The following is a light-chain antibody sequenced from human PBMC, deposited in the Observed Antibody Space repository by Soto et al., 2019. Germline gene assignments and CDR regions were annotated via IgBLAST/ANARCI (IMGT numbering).Light chain of an antibody. CDR1: QGISNF. CDR3: QQYESLPLT. V-gene: IGKV1-33*01. J-gene: IGKJ5*01. CDR2: AAS. Sequence: IQLTQSPSSLSASVGNRVTITCRASQGISNFLAWYQQKPGKAPKLLIYAASDLETGVPSRFSGSGSGTGFTFTISSLQPEDFATYYCQQYESLPLTFGQGTRLEIK.